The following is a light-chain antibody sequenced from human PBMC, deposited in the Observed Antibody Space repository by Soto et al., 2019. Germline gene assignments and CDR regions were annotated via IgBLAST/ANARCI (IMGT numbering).Light chain of an antibody. V-gene: IGKV1-9*01. J-gene: IGKJ5*01. CDR2: SAF. Sequence: DIQLTQSPSFLSASVGDRVTITCRASQGINNYLAWYQQKPGKAPKLLIHSAFTLQSGVPSRLSGSGSGTEFTLTISSLQPEDFATYYCQQRNSYPITFGQGTRLEI. CDR3: QQRNSYPIT. CDR1: QGINNY.